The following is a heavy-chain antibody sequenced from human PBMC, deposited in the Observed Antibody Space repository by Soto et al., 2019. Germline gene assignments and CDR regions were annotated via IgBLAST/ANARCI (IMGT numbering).Heavy chain of an antibody. CDR2: IWYDGSNK. J-gene: IGHJ6*02. CDR3: ARDEVRSSWSNYYYGMDV. D-gene: IGHD6-13*01. V-gene: IGHV3-33*01. CDR1: GFTFSSYG. Sequence: QPGGSLRLSCAASGFTFSSYGMHWVRQAPGKGLGWVAVIWYDGSNKYYADSVKGRFTISRDNSKNTLYLQMNSLRAEDTAVYYCARDEVRSSWSNYYYGMDVWGQGTTVTVSS.